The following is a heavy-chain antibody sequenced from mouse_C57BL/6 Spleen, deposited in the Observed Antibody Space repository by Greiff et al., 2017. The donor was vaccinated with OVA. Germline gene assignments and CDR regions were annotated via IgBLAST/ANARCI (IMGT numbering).Heavy chain of an antibody. CDR1: GFTFSSYA. Sequence: EVKLQESGGGLVKPGGSLKLSCAASGFTFSSYAMSWVRQTPEKRLEWVATISDGGSYTYYPDNVKGRFTISRDNAKNNLYLQMSHLKSEDTAMYYCARITTAYAMDYWGQGTSVTVSS. J-gene: IGHJ4*01. CDR2: ISDGGSYT. V-gene: IGHV5-4*03. D-gene: IGHD1-2*01. CDR3: ARITTAYAMDY.